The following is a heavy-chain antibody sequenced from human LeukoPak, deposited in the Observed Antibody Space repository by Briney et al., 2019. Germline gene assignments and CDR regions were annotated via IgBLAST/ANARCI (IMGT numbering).Heavy chain of an antibody. Sequence: GGSLRLSCAASGFTFSSYSMNWVRQAPGKGLEWVSSIGSSSSYIYYADSVKGRFTISRDNAKNSLYLQMNSLRAEDTAVYYCARGELTTVTSYYYYGMDVWGQGTTVTVSS. V-gene: IGHV3-21*01. CDR3: ARGELTTVTSYYYYGMDV. D-gene: IGHD4-17*01. CDR1: GFTFSSYS. J-gene: IGHJ6*02. CDR2: IGSSSSYI.